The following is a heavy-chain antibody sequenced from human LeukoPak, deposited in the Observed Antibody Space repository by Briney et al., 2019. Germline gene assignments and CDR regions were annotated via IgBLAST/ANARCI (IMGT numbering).Heavy chain of an antibody. V-gene: IGHV4-61*02. D-gene: IGHD5-18*01. CDR1: VVSITSGTYY. Sequence: SETLSLTCTVSVVSITSGTYYWTWIRQPAGKGLEWIGRIYATGRVNYNPSLKSRFTMLLYTSNNHFFLKLTACTAADTAIYFCARDSETAMVTLWGQRTLVTVPS. J-gene: IGHJ4*02. CDR2: IYATGRV. CDR3: ARDSETAMVTL.